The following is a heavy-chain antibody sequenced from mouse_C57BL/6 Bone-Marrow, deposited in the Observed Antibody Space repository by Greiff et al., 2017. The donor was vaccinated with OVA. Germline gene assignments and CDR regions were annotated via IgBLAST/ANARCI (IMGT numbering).Heavy chain of an antibody. Sequence: DVKLVESGGGLVKPGGSLKLSCAASGFTFSDYGMHWVRQAPEKGLEWVAYISSGSSTIYYADTVKGRFTISRDNAKNTLFLQMTSLRSEDTAMYYCARGRLRWYFDVWGTGTTVTVSS. CDR1: GFTFSDYG. V-gene: IGHV5-17*01. D-gene: IGHD2-4*01. CDR3: ARGRLRWYFDV. J-gene: IGHJ1*03. CDR2: ISSGSSTI.